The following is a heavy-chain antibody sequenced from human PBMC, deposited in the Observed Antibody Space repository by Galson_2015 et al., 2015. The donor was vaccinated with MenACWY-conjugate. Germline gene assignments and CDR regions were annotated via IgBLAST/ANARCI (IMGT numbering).Heavy chain of an antibody. CDR1: GFTFSNYW. D-gene: IGHD5-24*01. V-gene: IGHV3-74*01. J-gene: IGHJ4*02. CDR2: INSDGSTI. CDR3: PRGYGGYNPLDS. Sequence: SLRLSCAASGFTFSNYWMHWVRQVPGKGLVWVSRINSDGSTISYADSVKGRFTISRDSAKNTLYLQMNSLRAEDTAVYYCPRGYGGYNPLDSWGQGTLVTVSS.